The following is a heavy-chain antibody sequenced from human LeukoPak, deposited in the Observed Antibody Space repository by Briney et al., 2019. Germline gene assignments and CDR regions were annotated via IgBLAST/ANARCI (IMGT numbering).Heavy chain of an antibody. Sequence: SETLSLTCAVYGGSFSGYYWSWIRQPPGKGLEWIGEINHSGSTNYNPSLKSRVTISVDTSKNQFSLKLSSVTAADTAVYYCARGLDSWFGELFPYWYFDLWGRGTLVTVSS. V-gene: IGHV4-34*01. CDR2: INHSGST. CDR3: ARGLDSWFGELFPYWYFDL. J-gene: IGHJ2*01. CDR1: GGSFSGYY. D-gene: IGHD3-10*01.